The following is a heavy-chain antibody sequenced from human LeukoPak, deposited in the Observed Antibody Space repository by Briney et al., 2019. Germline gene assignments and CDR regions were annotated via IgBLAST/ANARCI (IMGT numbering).Heavy chain of an antibody. J-gene: IGHJ6*03. CDR1: GFTFTSYG. V-gene: IGHV1-18*01. CDR3: ARPAYDFWSGYPPRAYYYYYMDV. D-gene: IGHD3-3*01. CDR2: ISAYNGNT. Sequence: ASVKVSXKASGFTFTSYGISWVRQAPGQGLEWMGWISAYNGNTNYAQKLQGRVTMTTDTSTSTAYMELRSLRSDDTAVYYCARPAYDFWSGYPPRAYYYYYMDVWGKGTTVTVSS.